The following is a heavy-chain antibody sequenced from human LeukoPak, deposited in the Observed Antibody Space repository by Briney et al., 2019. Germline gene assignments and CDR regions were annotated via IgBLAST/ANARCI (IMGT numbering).Heavy chain of an antibody. V-gene: IGHV3-30-3*01. Sequence: GGSLRLSCAASGFTFSSYAMHWVRQAPGKGLEWVAVISYDGSNKYYADSVKGRFTISRDNSKNTLYLQVNSLRAEDTAVYYCARGPPYIVVVTAIGFFDHWGQGTLVTVSS. J-gene: IGHJ4*02. CDR3: ARGPPYIVVVTAIGFFDH. D-gene: IGHD2-21*02. CDR2: ISYDGSNK. CDR1: GFTFSSYA.